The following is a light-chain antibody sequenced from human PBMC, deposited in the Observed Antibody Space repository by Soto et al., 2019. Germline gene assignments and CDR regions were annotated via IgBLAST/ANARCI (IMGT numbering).Light chain of an antibody. Sequence: QSVLTQPASVSGSPGQSITISCTGTSSDVGAYNYVSWYQQHPGKAPKLMIYEVSNRPSGVSNRFSGSKSGITASLTISGLQAEDEADYYCSSYTSSSTLYVFGTGTKLTVL. V-gene: IGLV2-14*01. CDR1: SSDVGAYNY. CDR3: SSYTSSSTLYV. CDR2: EVS. J-gene: IGLJ1*01.